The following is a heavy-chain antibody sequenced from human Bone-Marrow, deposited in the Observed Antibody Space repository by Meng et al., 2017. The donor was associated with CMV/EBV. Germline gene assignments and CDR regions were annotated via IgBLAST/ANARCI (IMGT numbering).Heavy chain of an antibody. J-gene: IGHJ4*02. Sequence: GESLKISXSASGFTFSAYEMNWVRQAPGKGLEWVSYISGSGSTILYADSVKGRFTISRDNAKNSLYLQMHSLRAEDTAVYYCAREKVSGAECPNGLCPWGGGDYWGQGTLVTVSS. D-gene: IGHD2-8*01. CDR2: ISGSGSTI. V-gene: IGHV3-48*03. CDR1: GFTFSAYE. CDR3: AREKVSGAECPNGLCPWGGGDY.